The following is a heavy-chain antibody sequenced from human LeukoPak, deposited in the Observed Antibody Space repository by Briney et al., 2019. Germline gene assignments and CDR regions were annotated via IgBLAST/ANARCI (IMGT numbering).Heavy chain of an antibody. Sequence: PGGSLRLSSAASGFTFSSYSMNWVRQAPGKGLEWVSYISSSSSTIYYADSVKGRFTISRDNAKNSLYLQMNSLRAEDTAVYYCARGGCSGGSCFNWFDPWGQGNLVTVSS. V-gene: IGHV3-48*01. CDR2: ISSSSSTI. D-gene: IGHD2-15*01. J-gene: IGHJ5*02. CDR1: GFTFSSYS. CDR3: ARGGCSGGSCFNWFDP.